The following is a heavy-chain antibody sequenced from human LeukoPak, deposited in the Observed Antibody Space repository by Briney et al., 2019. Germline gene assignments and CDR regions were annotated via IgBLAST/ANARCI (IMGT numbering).Heavy chain of an antibody. V-gene: IGHV3-30*18. J-gene: IGHJ4*02. D-gene: IGHD1-20*01. CDR2: ISYDGSYK. Sequence: GGSLRLSCAASGFTFSNYGMHWVRQAPGKGLEWVAFISYDGSYKYYADSVKGRFTISRDNSKNTLYLQMNSLRAEDTAVYYCAKDPSYNWNYLTYWGQGTLVTVSS. CDR3: AKDPSYNWNYLTY. CDR1: GFTFSNYG.